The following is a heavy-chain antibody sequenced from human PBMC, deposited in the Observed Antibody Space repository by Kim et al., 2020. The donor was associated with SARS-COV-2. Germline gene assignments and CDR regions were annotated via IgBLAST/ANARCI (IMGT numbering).Heavy chain of an antibody. CDR2: IYYSGST. V-gene: IGHV4-59*01. CDR3: ARGSSLTIFGVVGWFDP. J-gene: IGHJ5*02. Sequence: SETLSLTCTVSGGSISSYYWSWIRQPPGKGLEWIGYIYYSGSTNYNPSLKSRVTISVDTSKNQFSLKLSSVTAADTAVYYCARGSSLTIFGVVGWFDPWGQGTLVPVSS. CDR1: GGSISSYY. D-gene: IGHD3-3*01.